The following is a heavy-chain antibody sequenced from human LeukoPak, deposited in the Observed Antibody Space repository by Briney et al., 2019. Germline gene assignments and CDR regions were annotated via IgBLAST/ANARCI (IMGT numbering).Heavy chain of an antibody. CDR1: GFTFDDYA. CDR3: AEGWQWLALDY. V-gene: IGHV3-9*01. D-gene: IGHD6-19*01. J-gene: IGHJ4*02. CDR2: ISWNSGSI. Sequence: GGSLRLSCAASGFTFDDYAMHWVRQAPGKGLEWVSGISWNSGSIGYADSVKGRFTISRDNAKNSLYLQMNSLRAEDTALYYCAEGWQWLALDYWGQGTLVTVSS.